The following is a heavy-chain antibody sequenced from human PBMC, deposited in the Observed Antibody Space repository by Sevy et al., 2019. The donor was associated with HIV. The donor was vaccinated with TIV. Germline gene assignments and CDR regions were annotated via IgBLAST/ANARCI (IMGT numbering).Heavy chain of an antibody. CDR1: GFTFSSYS. Sequence: GGSLRLPCAASGFTFSSYSMNWVRQAPGKGLEWISYSSSSSSIYYADSVKGRFTISRDNAKNSLYLQMNSLRDEDTAVYYCARDTTSGGYSYGQEYFDYWGQGTLVTVSS. D-gene: IGHD5-18*01. J-gene: IGHJ4*02. V-gene: IGHV3-48*02. CDR3: ARDTTSGGYSYGQEYFDY. CDR2: SSSSSSI.